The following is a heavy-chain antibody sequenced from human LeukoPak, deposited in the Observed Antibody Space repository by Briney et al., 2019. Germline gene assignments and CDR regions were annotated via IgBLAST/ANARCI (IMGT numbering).Heavy chain of an antibody. CDR3: ARGVYSYGSHAFDI. D-gene: IGHD5-18*01. V-gene: IGHV4-59*01. J-gene: IGHJ3*02. Sequence: SETLSLTCTVSGGSISSYYWSWIRQPPGKGLEWMGYIYYSGSTNYNPSLKSRVTISVDTSKNQFSLKLSSVTAADTAVYYCARGVYSYGSHAFDIWGQGTMVTVSS. CDR2: IYYSGST. CDR1: GGSISSYY.